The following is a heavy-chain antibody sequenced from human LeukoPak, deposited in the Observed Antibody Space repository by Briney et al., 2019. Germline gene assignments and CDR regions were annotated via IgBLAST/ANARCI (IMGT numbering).Heavy chain of an antibody. D-gene: IGHD3-22*01. J-gene: IGHJ6*03. CDR1: GFTFSSYW. Sequence: PGGSLRLSCAASGFTFSSYWMSWVRQAPGKGLEWVANIKQDGSEKYYVDSVKGRFTISRDNAKNSLYLQMDSLRAEDTAVYYCARSHSYYYDSSGYYSPTAYYYYMDVWGKGTTVTVSS. CDR3: ARSHSYYYDSSGYYSPTAYYYYMDV. CDR2: IKQDGSEK. V-gene: IGHV3-7*01.